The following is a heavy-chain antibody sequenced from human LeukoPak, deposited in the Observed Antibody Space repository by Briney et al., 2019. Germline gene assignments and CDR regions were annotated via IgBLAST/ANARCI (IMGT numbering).Heavy chain of an antibody. CDR1: GGSISSYY. V-gene: IGHV4-4*07. D-gene: IGHD3-3*01. CDR3: ARDFAFFGVVIFDAFDI. CDR2: IYTSGST. Sequence: SETLSLTCTVSGGSISSYYWSWIRQPAGKGLEWIGRIYTSGSTNYNPSLKSRVTMSVDTSKNQFSLKLSSVTAADTAVYYCARDFAFFGVVIFDAFDIWGQGTMVTVSS. J-gene: IGHJ3*02.